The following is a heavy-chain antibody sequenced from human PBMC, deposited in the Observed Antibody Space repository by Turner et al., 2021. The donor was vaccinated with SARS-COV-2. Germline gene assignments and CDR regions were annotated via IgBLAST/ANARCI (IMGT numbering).Heavy chain of an antibody. D-gene: IGHD3-22*01. CDR3: AGIQLYDRSDYYGMDV. Sequence: QVQLVESGGGVVQPGRSLRLSCAASGFTFSSYAMNWVRQAPGKGLEWVAVISYDGSNKYYADSVKGRFTISRDNSKNTLYLQMNSLRAEDTAVYYCAGIQLYDRSDYYGMDVWGQGTTVTVSS. V-gene: IGHV3-30-3*01. J-gene: IGHJ6*02. CDR2: ISYDGSNK. CDR1: GFTFSSYA.